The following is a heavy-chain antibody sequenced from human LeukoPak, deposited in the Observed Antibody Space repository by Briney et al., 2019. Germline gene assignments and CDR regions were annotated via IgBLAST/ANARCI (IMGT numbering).Heavy chain of an antibody. J-gene: IGHJ4*02. Sequence: SVKVSCKASGGSLRKHGFNWVRQAPEHGLEWMGGIIPIFGPTNFAQKFQGRLTITADESTSTAYMELSSLRSEDTAVYYCATDGAGDYLNHWGQGTLVTVSS. D-gene: IGHD4-17*01. CDR2: IIPIFGPT. V-gene: IGHV1-69*13. CDR1: GGSLRKHG. CDR3: ATDGAGDYLNH.